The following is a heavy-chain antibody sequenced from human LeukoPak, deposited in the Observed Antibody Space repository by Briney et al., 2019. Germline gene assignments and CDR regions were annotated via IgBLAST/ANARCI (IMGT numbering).Heavy chain of an antibody. V-gene: IGHV3-74*01. D-gene: IGHD5-12*01. CDR2: INSDGSST. CDR1: GFTFSSYS. J-gene: IGHJ4*02. Sequence: GGSLRLSCAASGFTFSSYSMNWVRQAPGKGLVWVSRINSDGSSTSYADSVKGRFTISRDNAKNTLYLQMNSLRAEDTAVYYCARGLRGYSGYDSPTIDYWGQGTLVTVSS. CDR3: ARGLRGYSGYDSPTIDY.